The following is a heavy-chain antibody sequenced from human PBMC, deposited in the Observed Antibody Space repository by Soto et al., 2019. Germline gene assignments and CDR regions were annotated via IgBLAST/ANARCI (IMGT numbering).Heavy chain of an antibody. Sequence: VWSLRLSCAASGFTFSSYSMNWVRQAPGKGLEWVSSISSSSSYIYYADSVKGRFTISRDNAKNSLYLQMNSLRAEDTAVYYCARGRLGYYDSSGYHWGQGTLVTVSS. CDR2: ISSSSSYI. J-gene: IGHJ4*02. CDR3: ARGRLGYYDSSGYH. CDR1: GFTFSSYS. V-gene: IGHV3-21*01. D-gene: IGHD3-22*01.